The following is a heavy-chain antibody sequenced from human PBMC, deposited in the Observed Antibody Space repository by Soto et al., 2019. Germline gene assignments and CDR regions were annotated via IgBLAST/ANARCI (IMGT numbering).Heavy chain of an antibody. Sequence: HPGGSLRLSCAASGFTFSSYGMHWVRQAPGKGLEWVAVIWYDGSNKYYADSVKGRFTISRDNSKNTLYLQMNSLRAEDTAVYYCAREYSSSWQPYNWFDPWGQGTLVTVSS. CDR1: GFTFSSYG. V-gene: IGHV3-33*01. D-gene: IGHD6-13*01. CDR2: IWYDGSNK. CDR3: AREYSSSWQPYNWFDP. J-gene: IGHJ5*02.